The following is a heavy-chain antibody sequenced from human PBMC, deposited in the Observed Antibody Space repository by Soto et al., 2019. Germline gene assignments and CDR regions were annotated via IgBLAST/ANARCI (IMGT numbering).Heavy chain of an antibody. V-gene: IGHV1-18*01. CDR2: ISGYNGNT. Sequence: ASVKVSCKTSGYTFSNYGINWVRQAPGQGLEWMGWISGYNGNTNYAQTVQGRVTMTTDTSTGTVYMELRSLKSDDTAIYYCSRFIMVGGWFDPNYYHGMDVWGQGATVTVSS. J-gene: IGHJ6*02. D-gene: IGHD6-19*01. CDR1: GYTFSNYG. CDR3: SRFIMVGGWFDPNYYHGMDV.